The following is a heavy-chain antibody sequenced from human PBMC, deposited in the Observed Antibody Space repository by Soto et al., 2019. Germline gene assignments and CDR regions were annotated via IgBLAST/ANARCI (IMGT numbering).Heavy chain of an antibody. CDR1: GSSISPFY. D-gene: IGHD4-17*01. J-gene: IGHJ4*02. CDR3: TRVGGYYGDYPNIDY. V-gene: IGHV4-59*01. CDR2: IYYTGST. Sequence: PSETLSLTCTVSGSSISPFYWSWIRLPPGQGLEWIGFIYYTGSTKYNPPLKSRVTLSLGTSRNQLSLKLSSVTAADTAVYYCTRVGGYYGDYPNIDYWGPGTLVTVSS.